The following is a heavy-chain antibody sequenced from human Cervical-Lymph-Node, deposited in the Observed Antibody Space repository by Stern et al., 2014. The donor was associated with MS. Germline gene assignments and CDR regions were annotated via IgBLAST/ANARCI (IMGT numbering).Heavy chain of an antibody. CDR3: ARQSGSALDY. CDR2: ISDDGSNK. Sequence: VQLLQSGGGVVQPETSLGLSCAASGFTFNTYTMHWVRQAPGKGLEWVALISDDGSNKHYADSVEGRFTISRDNSKNTLYLQMNSLRPDDTAVYYCARQSGSALDYWGQGTLGTVS. V-gene: IGHV3-30*01. D-gene: IGHD1-1*01. CDR1: GFTFNTYT. J-gene: IGHJ4*02.